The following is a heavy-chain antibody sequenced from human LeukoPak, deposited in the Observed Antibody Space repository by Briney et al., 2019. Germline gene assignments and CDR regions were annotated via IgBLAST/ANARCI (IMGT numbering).Heavy chain of an antibody. CDR2: ISRSGSTI. J-gene: IGHJ4*02. D-gene: IGHD6-19*01. CDR3: VRDGGWNPFDN. Sequence: GGSLRLSCAASGFTFSSYEMSWVRQAPGKGLEWVSYISRSGSTIYSADSVKGRFTISRDNAKNSLDLQMNSLRAEDTAVYYCVRDGGWNPFDNWGQGTLVTVSS. CDR1: GFTFSSYE. V-gene: IGHV3-48*03.